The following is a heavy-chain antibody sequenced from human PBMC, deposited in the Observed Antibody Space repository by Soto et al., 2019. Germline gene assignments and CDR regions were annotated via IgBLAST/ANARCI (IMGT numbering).Heavy chain of an antibody. CDR3: ARDPSPYTSGWYGIDF. CDR2: ISYDGTNK. V-gene: IGHV3-30*04. CDR1: GFMFSAYA. D-gene: IGHD6-19*01. Sequence: GGSLRLSCAASGFMFSAYAMLWVRQAPGKGLEWVAAISYDGTNKYYADSIKGRFTISRDNSANTLFLQVNSLRREDTAMYYCARDPSPYTSGWYGIDFWGHGTLVTAPQ. J-gene: IGHJ4*01.